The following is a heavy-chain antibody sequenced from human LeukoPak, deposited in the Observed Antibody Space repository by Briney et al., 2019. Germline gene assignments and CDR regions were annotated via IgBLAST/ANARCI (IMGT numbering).Heavy chain of an antibody. CDR1: GFFFSTYG. CDR2: ISYDGSNK. Sequence: GGSLRLSCAASGFFFSTYGMHWVRQAPGKGLEWVAVISYDGSNKYYADSVKGRFTISRDNFKNTLSLQMNSLRAEDTAVYYCAKSRYGSGSYYSPFGYWGQGTLVTVSS. D-gene: IGHD3-10*01. J-gene: IGHJ4*02. V-gene: IGHV3-30*18. CDR3: AKSRYGSGSYYSPFGY.